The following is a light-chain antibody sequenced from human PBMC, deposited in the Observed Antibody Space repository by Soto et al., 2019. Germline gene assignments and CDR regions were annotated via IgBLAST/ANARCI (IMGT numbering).Light chain of an antibody. J-gene: IGKJ1*01. CDR3: QQYSSSPAT. CDR1: QSVRSSH. CDR2: GAS. V-gene: IGKV3-20*01. Sequence: EIVLTQSPGTLSLSPGERATLSCRASQSVRSSHLAWYQQKPGQAPRLLIYGASSRATGIPDRFSGSGSGTEFTLTISRLEPEDFAVYSCQQYSSSPATFGQGTKVEI.